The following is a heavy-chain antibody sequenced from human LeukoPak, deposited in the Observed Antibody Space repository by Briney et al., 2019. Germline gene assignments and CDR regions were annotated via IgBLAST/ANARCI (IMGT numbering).Heavy chain of an antibody. V-gene: IGHV3-7*01. CDR2: IKLVGIVK. Sequence: VGSLRLSSAASGVTFSNHWMTWIRQALGKGLWWVSNIKLVGIVKYYVDSVEGGFTVSRDNIKNSLFLQMHSLRVDDTAFYYCASGSSGYYCDHFQSWGQGSLVTVSS. D-gene: IGHD3-22*01. CDR1: GVTFSNHW. J-gene: IGHJ1*01. CDR3: ASGSSGYYCDHFQS.